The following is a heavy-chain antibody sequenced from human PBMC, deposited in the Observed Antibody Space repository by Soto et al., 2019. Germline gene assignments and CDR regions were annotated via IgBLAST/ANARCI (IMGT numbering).Heavy chain of an antibody. J-gene: IGHJ6*03. V-gene: IGHV3-33*01. D-gene: IGHD3-3*01. CDR2: IWYDGSNK. CDR3: ARDGGLRFLEWLLPPRNDDYYYYYMDV. CDR1: GFTFSSYG. Sequence: GGSLRLSCAASGFTFSSYGMHWVRQAPGKGLEWVAVIWYDGSNKYYADSVKGRFHISRDNSKNTLYLQMNSLRAKDTAVYYCARDGGLRFLEWLLPPRNDDYYYYYMDVWGKGTTVTVSS.